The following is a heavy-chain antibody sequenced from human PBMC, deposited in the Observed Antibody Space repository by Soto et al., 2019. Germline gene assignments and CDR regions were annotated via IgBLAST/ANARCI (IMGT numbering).Heavy chain of an antibody. Sequence: QVQLVESGGGVVQPGRSLRLSCAASGFTFSSYGMHWVRQAPGKGLEWVAVIWYDGSNKYYADSVKGRFTISRDNSKNTLYLQMNSLSAYDTAVYYCARDVELYGDFEGLFDYWGQGTLVTVSS. V-gene: IGHV3-33*01. CDR1: GFTFSSYG. CDR3: ARDVELYGDFEGLFDY. D-gene: IGHD4-17*01. J-gene: IGHJ4*02. CDR2: IWYDGSNK.